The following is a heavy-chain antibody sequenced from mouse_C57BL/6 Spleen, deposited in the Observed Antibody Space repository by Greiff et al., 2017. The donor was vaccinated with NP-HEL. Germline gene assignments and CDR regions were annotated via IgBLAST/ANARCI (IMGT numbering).Heavy chain of an antibody. CDR2: ISSGGSYT. Sequence: EVKLVESGGDLVKPGGSLKLSCAASGFTFSSYGMSWVRQTPDKRLEWVATISSGGSYTYYPDSVKGRFTISRDNAKNTLYLQMSSLKSEDTAMYYCARSSSEFAYWGQGTLVTVSA. J-gene: IGHJ3*01. CDR1: GFTFSSYG. CDR3: ARSSSEFAY. V-gene: IGHV5-6*01.